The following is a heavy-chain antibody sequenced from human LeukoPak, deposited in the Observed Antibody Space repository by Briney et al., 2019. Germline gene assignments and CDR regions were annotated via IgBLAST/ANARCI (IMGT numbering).Heavy chain of an antibody. CDR1: GFTFSSYA. CDR3: AKGHRYCTSGNCNSAIDY. V-gene: IGHV3-23*01. CDR2: IGGGGGST. D-gene: IGHD2-15*01. Sequence: GGSLRLSCAASGFTFSSYAMSWVRQAPGKGLEWVSTIGGGGGSTDYTDSVKGRFTISRDNSKNTLYLQMSSLGAEDTAVYYCAKGHRYCTSGNCNSAIDYWGQGTLVTVSS. J-gene: IGHJ4*02.